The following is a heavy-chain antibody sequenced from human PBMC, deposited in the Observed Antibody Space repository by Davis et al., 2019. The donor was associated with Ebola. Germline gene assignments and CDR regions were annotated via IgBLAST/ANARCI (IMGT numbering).Heavy chain of an antibody. Sequence: MPSETLSLTCTVSGGSISSSSYYWGWIRQPPGKGLEWIANIYYSGSTQYNPSLKSRVTISLDTSKNQFSLEVRSVTAADTAFYYCVRGSDAYKTGYWGQGTLVTVSS. CDR1: GGSISSSSYY. CDR3: VRGSDAYKTGY. J-gene: IGHJ4*02. CDR2: IYYSGST. V-gene: IGHV4-39*07. D-gene: IGHD5-24*01.